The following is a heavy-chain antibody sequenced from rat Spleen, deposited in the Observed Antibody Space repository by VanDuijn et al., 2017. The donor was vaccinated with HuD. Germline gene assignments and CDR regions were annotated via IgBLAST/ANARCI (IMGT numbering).Heavy chain of an antibody. CDR3: AREDYAGYYFDY. CDR1: GFSLTNYG. Sequence: QVQLKESGPGLVQPSQTLSLTCTVSGFSLTNYGVSWVRQPPGKGLEWLGVIWTGGSTDYNSALKSRLSISRDTSKSQVFLKLNSLQIEDIGTYYCAREDYAGYYFDYWGQGVMVTVSS. CDR2: IWTGGST. D-gene: IGHD1-12*02. J-gene: IGHJ2*01. V-gene: IGHV2-30*01.